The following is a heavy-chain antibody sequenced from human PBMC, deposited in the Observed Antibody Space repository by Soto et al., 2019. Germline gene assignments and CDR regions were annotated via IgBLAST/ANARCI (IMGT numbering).Heavy chain of an antibody. Sequence: GASVKVSCKASGYTFTSYARHWVRQAPGQRLEWMGWINAGNGNTKYSQKFQGRVTITRDTSASTAYMELSSLRSEDTAVYYCARSLYPLYYYGMDVWGQGTTVTVSS. J-gene: IGHJ6*02. CDR1: GYTFTSYA. CDR2: INAGNGNT. CDR3: ARSLYPLYYYGMDV. V-gene: IGHV1-3*01.